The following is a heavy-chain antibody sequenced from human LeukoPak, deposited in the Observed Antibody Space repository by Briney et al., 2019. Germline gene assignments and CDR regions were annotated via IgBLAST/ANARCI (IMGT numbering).Heavy chain of an antibody. J-gene: IGHJ5*02. CDR1: GGSISSGDYY. D-gene: IGHD5-18*01. CDR2: IYYSGST. CDR3: ARGGYSYGYPWFDP. V-gene: IGHV4-30-4*01. Sequence: PSQTLSLTCTASGGSISSGDYYWSWIRQPPGKGLEWIGYIYYSGSTYYNPSLKSRVTISVDTSNNQFSLKLSSVTAADTAVYYCARGGYSYGYPWFDPWGQGTLVTVSS.